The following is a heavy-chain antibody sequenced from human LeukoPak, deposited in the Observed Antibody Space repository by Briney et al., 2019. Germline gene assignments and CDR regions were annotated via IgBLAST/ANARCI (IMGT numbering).Heavy chain of an antibody. D-gene: IGHD2-2*01. CDR3: ARDGAPLVPAARMVLN. V-gene: IGHV3-11*01. J-gene: IGHJ4*02. CDR2: ISSSGSTI. Sequence: GGSLRLSCAASGFTFSDYYMSWIRQAPGKGLEWVSYISSSGSTIYYADSVKGRFTISRDNAKNSLYLQMNSLRAEDTAVYYCARDGAPLVPAARMVLNWGQGTLVTVSS. CDR1: GFTFSDYY.